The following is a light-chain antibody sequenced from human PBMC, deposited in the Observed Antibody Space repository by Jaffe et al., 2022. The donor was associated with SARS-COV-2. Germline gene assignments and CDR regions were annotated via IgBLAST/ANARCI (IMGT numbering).Light chain of an antibody. J-gene: IGLJ3*02. CDR3: SSHTSTNTVV. CDR2: EVS. CDR1: SSDVGGYNY. V-gene: IGLV2-14*01. Sequence: QSALTQPASVSGSPGQSITISCTGTSSDVGGYNYVSWYQQHPGKAPKLMIYEVSNRPSGVPYRFSGSKSGNTASLTISGLQTEDEADYYCSSHTSTNTVVFGGGTRVTVL.